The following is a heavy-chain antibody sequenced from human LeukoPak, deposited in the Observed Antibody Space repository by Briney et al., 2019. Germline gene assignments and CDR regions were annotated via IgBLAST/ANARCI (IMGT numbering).Heavy chain of an antibody. V-gene: IGHV3-48*03. CDR3: ARDQGGSSGWSESFDY. CDR1: GFTFSSYE. Sequence: PGGSLRLSCAASGFTFSSYEMNWVRQAPGKGLEWVSYISSSGSTIYYADSVRARFTISRDNAKNSLYLQMNSLRAEDTAVYYCARDQGGSSGWSESFDYWGQGTLVTVSS. D-gene: IGHD6-19*01. J-gene: IGHJ4*02. CDR2: ISSSGSTI.